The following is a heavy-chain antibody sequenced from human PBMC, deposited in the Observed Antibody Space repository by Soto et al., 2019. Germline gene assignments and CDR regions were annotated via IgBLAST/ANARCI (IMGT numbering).Heavy chain of an antibody. Sequence: QVQLVQSGKEVVKPGASVKVSCQASGYTFNTYGISWVRQAPGQGLEWMGWISAYNDNTKYAQNLQRRVTMTTDTSTSTAYLELRSLRSDDTAVFYCARSDREVPYYGMDVWGQGTTVTVSS. CDR1: GYTFNTYG. CDR3: ARSDREVPYYGMDV. D-gene: IGHD1-1*01. CDR2: ISAYNDNT. V-gene: IGHV1-18*04. J-gene: IGHJ6*02.